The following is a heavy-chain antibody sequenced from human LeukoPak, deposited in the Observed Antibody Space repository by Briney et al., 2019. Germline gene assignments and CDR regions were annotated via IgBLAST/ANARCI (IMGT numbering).Heavy chain of an antibody. Sequence: GGSLRLSCAASGFMFSNYWMSWVRQAPGKGLEWVANIKQDGSESRYVDSVKGRFTISRDNAKNSLYLQMNSLRGEDTAVYYCARQVELRYFDWLSQNGARYFDLWGRGTLVTVSS. CDR2: IKQDGSES. D-gene: IGHD3-9*01. V-gene: IGHV3-7*01. CDR3: ARQVELRYFDWLSQNGARYFDL. J-gene: IGHJ2*01. CDR1: GFMFSNYW.